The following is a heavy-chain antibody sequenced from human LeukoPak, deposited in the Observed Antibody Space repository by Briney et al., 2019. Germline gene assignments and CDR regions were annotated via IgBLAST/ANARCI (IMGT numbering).Heavy chain of an antibody. CDR3: AKDRYSSSSTVDY. CDR1: GFIFSSYG. D-gene: IGHD6-6*01. V-gene: IGHV3-30*02. J-gene: IGHJ4*02. CDR2: IRYDGSTK. Sequence: GGSLRLSCAASGFIFSSYGMHWVRQAPGKGLEWVAFIRYDGSTKYYADSVKGRFTISRDNSKNTLYLQMNSLRAEDTAVYYCAKDRYSSSSTVDYWGQGTLVTVSS.